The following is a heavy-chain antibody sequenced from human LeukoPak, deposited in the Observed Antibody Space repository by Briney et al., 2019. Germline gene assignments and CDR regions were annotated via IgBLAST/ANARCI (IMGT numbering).Heavy chain of an antibody. CDR1: GGSISSSSYY. Sequence: SETLSLTCTVSGGSISSSSYYWGWIRQPPGKGLEWIGSIYYSGSTYYNPSLKSRVTISVDTSKNQFSLKLSSMTAADTAVYYCARHRHVDLGDYFDYWGQGTLVTVSS. CDR3: ARHRHVDLGDYFDY. D-gene: IGHD3/OR15-3a*01. CDR2: IYYSGST. J-gene: IGHJ4*02. V-gene: IGHV4-39*01.